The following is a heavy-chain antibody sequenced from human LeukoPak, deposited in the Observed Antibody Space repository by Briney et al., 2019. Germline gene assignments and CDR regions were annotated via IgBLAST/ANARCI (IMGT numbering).Heavy chain of an antibody. Sequence: ASVKVSCKASGYTFTGYYMHWVRQAPGQGLEWMGWINPNSGGTNYAQKFQGRVTMTRDTSISTAYMGLSRLRSDDTAVYYCARGGDIVVVPAALSWFDPWGQGTLVTVSS. CDR2: INPNSGGT. CDR3: ARGGDIVVVPAALSWFDP. D-gene: IGHD2-2*01. CDR1: GYTFTGYY. J-gene: IGHJ5*02. V-gene: IGHV1-2*02.